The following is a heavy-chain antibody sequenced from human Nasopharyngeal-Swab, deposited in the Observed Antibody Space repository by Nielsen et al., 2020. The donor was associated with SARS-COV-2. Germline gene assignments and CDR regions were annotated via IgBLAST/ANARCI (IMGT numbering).Heavy chain of an antibody. Sequence: GSLRLSCTVSGGSISSSSYYWGWIRQPPGKGLEWIGSIYYSGSTYYNPSLKSRVTISVDTSKNQFSLKLSSVTAADTAVHYCARGADSSGYSMYYFDYWGQGTLVTVSS. CDR3: ARGADSSGYSMYYFDY. CDR1: GGSISSSSYY. D-gene: IGHD3-22*01. V-gene: IGHV4-39*07. J-gene: IGHJ4*02. CDR2: IYYSGST.